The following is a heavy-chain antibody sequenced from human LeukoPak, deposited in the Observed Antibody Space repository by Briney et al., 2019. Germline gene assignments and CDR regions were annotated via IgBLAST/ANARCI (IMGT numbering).Heavy chain of an antibody. CDR3: ARITGNFGTYRYDY. CDR1: GFTFSSYE. V-gene: IGHV3-7*01. J-gene: IGHJ4*02. D-gene: IGHD3-16*02. CDR2: IRQDGGEK. Sequence: PGGSLRLSCAASGFTFSSYEMNWVRQAPGKGLEWVGNIRQDGGEKSPGDSLRGRFTISRDNAKNTLYLQMDGLRAEDTAIYYCARITGNFGTYRYDYWGQGSLVTVSS.